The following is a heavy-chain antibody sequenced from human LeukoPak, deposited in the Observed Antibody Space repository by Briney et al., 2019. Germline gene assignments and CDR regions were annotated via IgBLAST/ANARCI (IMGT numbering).Heavy chain of an antibody. V-gene: IGHV1-18*01. D-gene: IGHD1-26*01. J-gene: IGHJ6*03. Sequence: ASVKVSCKASGYTFNSAGISWMRQAPGQGLKWMGWINAYNDNTKYAEKLQGRVTMTTDTSTSTAYMELRSLRSDDTAVYYCARTTNSYYYYYYIDVWGKGTTVTVSS. CDR3: ARTTNSYYYYYYIDV. CDR1: GYTFNSAG. CDR2: INAYNDNT.